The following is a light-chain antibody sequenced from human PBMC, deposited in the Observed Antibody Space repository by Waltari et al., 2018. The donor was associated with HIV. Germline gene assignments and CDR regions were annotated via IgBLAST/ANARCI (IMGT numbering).Light chain of an antibody. V-gene: IGLV3-21*01. Sequence: SSVVTQPPSVSVAPGKTATITCGGSNIGSTGVHWYQQKPGQAPVLVIYYDGDRPSGIPERLCCSESGNTATLTISRVEVGDEADYYCQMWESGSDHPGVFGAGTKVTVL. CDR3: QMWESGSDHPGV. CDR2: YDG. J-gene: IGLJ1*01. CDR1: NIGSTG.